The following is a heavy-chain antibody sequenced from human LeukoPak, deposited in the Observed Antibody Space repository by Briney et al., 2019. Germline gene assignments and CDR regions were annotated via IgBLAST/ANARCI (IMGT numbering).Heavy chain of an antibody. CDR3: ARGQVMITFGGVIVPPPFDY. Sequence: PSETLSLTCTVSGGSISSGDYYWSWIRQPPGKGLEWIGYIYYSGSTYYNPSLKSRVTISVDTSKNQFSLKLSSVTAADTAVYYCARGQVMITFGGVIVPPPFDYWGQGTLVTVSS. CDR1: GGSISSGDYY. CDR2: IYYSGST. J-gene: IGHJ4*02. D-gene: IGHD3-16*02. V-gene: IGHV4-30-4*01.